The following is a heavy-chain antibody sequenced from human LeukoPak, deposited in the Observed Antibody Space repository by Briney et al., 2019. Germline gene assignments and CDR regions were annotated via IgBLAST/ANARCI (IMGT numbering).Heavy chain of an antibody. Sequence: GGSLRLSCAASGFTFSSYAMSWVRQAPGKGLEWVSAISGSGGSTYYADSVKGRFTISRDNSKNTLYLQMNSLRAEDTAVYYCANGRATYDYVWESYRSPFDYWGQGTPVTVSS. CDR3: ANGRATYDYVWESYRSPFDY. CDR1: GFTFSSYA. V-gene: IGHV3-23*01. CDR2: ISGSGGST. D-gene: IGHD3-16*02. J-gene: IGHJ4*02.